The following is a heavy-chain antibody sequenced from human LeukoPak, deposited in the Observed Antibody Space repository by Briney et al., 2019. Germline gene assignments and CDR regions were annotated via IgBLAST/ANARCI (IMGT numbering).Heavy chain of an antibody. CDR1: KFIFSNYW. J-gene: IGHJ4*02. V-gene: IGHV3-7*01. CDR2: IKKTGSET. Sequence: GGSLRLSCAASKFIFSNYWMSWVRQAPGKGLEWVAYIKKTGSETYYVDSVKGRFTITRDNARNSLFLQMNSLRAEDTAVYYCAREDGYCSGGNCYSYFDSWGQGTLVTV. D-gene: IGHD2-15*01. CDR3: AREDGYCSGGNCYSYFDS.